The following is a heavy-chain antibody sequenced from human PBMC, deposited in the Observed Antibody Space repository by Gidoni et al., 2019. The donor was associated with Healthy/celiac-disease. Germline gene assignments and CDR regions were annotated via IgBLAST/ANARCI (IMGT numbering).Heavy chain of an antibody. J-gene: IGHJ6*02. V-gene: IGHV4-31*03. Sequence: QVQLPESGPALVKPSPTLSLTCPVSGRSISSGGYYWSWIRQHPGKGLEWIGYIYYSGSTYYNPSLKSRVTISVDTSKNQFSLKLSSVTAADTAVYYCARDITIFGVVTPGMDVWGQGTTVTVSS. D-gene: IGHD3-3*01. CDR1: GRSISSGGYY. CDR2: IYYSGST. CDR3: ARDITIFGVVTPGMDV.